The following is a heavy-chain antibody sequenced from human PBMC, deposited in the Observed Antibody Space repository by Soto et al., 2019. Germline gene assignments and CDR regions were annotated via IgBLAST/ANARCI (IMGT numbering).Heavy chain of an antibody. CDR3: ARPYCSSTSCYLGYYYYMDV. V-gene: IGHV1-8*01. CDR2: MNPNSGNT. Sequence: QVPLVQSGAEVKKPGASVKVSCKASGYTFTSYDINWVRQATGQGLEWMGWMNPNSGNTGYAQKFQGRVTMTRNTSISTAYMELSSLRSEDTAVYYCARPYCSSTSCYLGYYYYMDVWGKGTTVTVSS. CDR1: GYTFTSYD. J-gene: IGHJ6*03. D-gene: IGHD2-2*01.